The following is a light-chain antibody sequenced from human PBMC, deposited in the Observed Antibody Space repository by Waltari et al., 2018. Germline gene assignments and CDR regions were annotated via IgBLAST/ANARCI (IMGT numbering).Light chain of an antibody. CDR1: SRDVGSYNL. CDR2: EDT. Sequence: QSALTQPASVSGSPGQSITISCTGTSRDVGSYNLVSWYHQRPGEAPKVMLYEDTKRPSGVSSGFSGSKSGNTATLTISGLQAEDEGDYYCFSYAGDDTLKFGGGTKLTVL. V-gene: IGLV2-23*01. CDR3: FSYAGDDTLK. J-gene: IGLJ2*01.